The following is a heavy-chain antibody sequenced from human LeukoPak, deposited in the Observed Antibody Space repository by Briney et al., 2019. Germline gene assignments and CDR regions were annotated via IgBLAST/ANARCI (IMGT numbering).Heavy chain of an antibody. CDR2: ISSSGSTI. Sequence: GSLRLSCAASGFTFSSYEMNWVRQAPGKGLEWVSYISSSGSTIYYADSVKGRFTISRDNAKNSLYLQMNSLRAEDTAVYYCARGPLRCSGGSCYSDYYYYGMDVWGKGTTVTVSS. CDR1: GFTFSSYE. D-gene: IGHD2-15*01. J-gene: IGHJ6*04. CDR3: ARGPLRCSGGSCYSDYYYYGMDV. V-gene: IGHV3-48*03.